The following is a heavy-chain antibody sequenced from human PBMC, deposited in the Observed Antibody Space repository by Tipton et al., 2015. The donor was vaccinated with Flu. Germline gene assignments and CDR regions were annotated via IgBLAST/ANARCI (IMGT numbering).Heavy chain of an antibody. Sequence: TLSLTCTVSGGSISSSSYYWGWIRQPPGKGLEWIGSIYYSGSTYYNPSLKSRVTISVDTSKNQFSLKVSSVTAADTAVYYCARDPSLGMPDYFDYWGQGILVTASS. CDR3: ARDPSLGMPDYFDY. CDR2: IYYSGST. D-gene: IGHD2-2*01. CDR1: GGSISSSSYY. J-gene: IGHJ4*02. V-gene: IGHV4-39*02.